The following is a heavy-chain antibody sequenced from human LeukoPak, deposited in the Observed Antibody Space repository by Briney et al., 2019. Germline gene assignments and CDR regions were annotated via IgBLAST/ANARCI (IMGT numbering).Heavy chain of an antibody. CDR2: IIPIFGTA. Sequence: SVKVSCKASGGTFSSYAISWVRQAPGQGLEWMGGIIPIFGTANYAQKFQGRVTITADESTSTAYMELSSLRSEDTAVYYCAMGVTRKVVVAAPDSFDIWGQGTMVTVSS. CDR1: GGTFSSYA. V-gene: IGHV1-69*13. J-gene: IGHJ3*02. D-gene: IGHD2-15*01. CDR3: AMGVTRKVVVAAPDSFDI.